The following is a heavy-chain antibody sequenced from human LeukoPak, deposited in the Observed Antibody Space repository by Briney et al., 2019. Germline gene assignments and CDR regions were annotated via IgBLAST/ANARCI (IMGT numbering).Heavy chain of an antibody. CDR1: GGSISSYY. Sequence: PSETLSLTCTVSGGSISSYYWSWIRQPPGKGLEWIGYIYYSGSTNYNPSLKSRVTISVDTSKNQFSLKLSSVTAADTAVYYCARHGAGERLGEHPYYFDYWGQGTLVTVSS. CDR3: ARHGAGERLGEHPYYFDY. V-gene: IGHV4-59*08. D-gene: IGHD3-10*01. CDR2: IYYSGST. J-gene: IGHJ4*02.